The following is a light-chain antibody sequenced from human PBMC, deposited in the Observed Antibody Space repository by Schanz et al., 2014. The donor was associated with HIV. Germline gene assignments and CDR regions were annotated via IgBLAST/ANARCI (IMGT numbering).Light chain of an antibody. J-gene: IGKJ2*01. Sequence: DIQMTQSPSSLSASVGDRVTITCRARQSISSYLNWYQQKPGKAPKLLIYAASSLQSGVPSRFRGSGSGTDYTLTISSLQPEDSANYYCQQANSFPRTFGQGTKLEIK. CDR1: QSISSY. CDR3: QQANSFPRT. V-gene: IGKV1-39*01. CDR2: AAS.